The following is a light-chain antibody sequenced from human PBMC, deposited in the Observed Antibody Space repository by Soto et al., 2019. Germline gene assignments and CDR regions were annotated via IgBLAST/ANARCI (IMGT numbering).Light chain of an antibody. CDR2: GAS. CDR3: QQYNTWPPALT. J-gene: IGKJ4*01. V-gene: IGKV3-15*01. Sequence: EIVMTQSPATLSVSPGERATLSCRASQSVGSNLAWYQQRPGQAPRHLIYGASTRANGIPAKFSGSGSGIEFTLLISSLQAEDFAVYYCQQYNTWPPALTLGGGTKVEIK. CDR1: QSVGSN.